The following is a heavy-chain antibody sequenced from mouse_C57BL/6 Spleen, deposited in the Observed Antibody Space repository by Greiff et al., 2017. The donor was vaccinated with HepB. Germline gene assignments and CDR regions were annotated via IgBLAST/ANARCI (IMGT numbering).Heavy chain of an antibody. J-gene: IGHJ4*01. CDR3: ARNRGAYYSNYDAMDY. CDR2: IWSGGST. Sequence: VQLKQSGPGLVQPSQSLSITCTVSGFSLTSYGVHWVRQSPGKGLEWLGVIWSGGSTDYNAAFISRLSISKDNSKSQVFFKMNSLQADDTAIYYCARNRGAYYSNYDAMDYWGQGTSVTVSS. CDR1: GFSLTSYG. V-gene: IGHV2-2*01. D-gene: IGHD2-5*01.